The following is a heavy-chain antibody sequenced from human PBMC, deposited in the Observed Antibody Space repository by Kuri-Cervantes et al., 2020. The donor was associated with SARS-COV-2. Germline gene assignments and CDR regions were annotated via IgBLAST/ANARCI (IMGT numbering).Heavy chain of an antibody. CDR3: AGGFELLQYFDL. V-gene: IGHV3-30-3*01. CDR2: TTDDGTNK. CDR1: GFTFSSYA. D-gene: IGHD1-7*01. Sequence: GESLKISCAASGFTFSSYAMHWVRQAPGKGLEWEAVTTDDGTNKYYADSVKGRFTISRDNSKNTLYLQMNSLRTEDTAVYNCAGGFELLQYFDLWGRGTLVTVSS. J-gene: IGHJ2*01.